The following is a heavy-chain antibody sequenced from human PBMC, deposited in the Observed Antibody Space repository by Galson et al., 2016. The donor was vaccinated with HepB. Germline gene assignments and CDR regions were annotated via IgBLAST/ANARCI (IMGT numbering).Heavy chain of an antibody. Sequence: SPRLSCAASGFTFSSYAMSWVRQAPGKGLEWVSAISGSGGSTYYADSVKGRFTISRDNSKNALYLQMNSLRAEDTAVYYCAKDLGFLEWLFFDSYYYYGIDVCGQGTTVTVSS. V-gene: IGHV3-23*01. CDR3: AKDLGFLEWLFFDSYYYYGIDV. D-gene: IGHD3-3*01. J-gene: IGHJ6*02. CDR1: GFTFSSYA. CDR2: ISGSGGST.